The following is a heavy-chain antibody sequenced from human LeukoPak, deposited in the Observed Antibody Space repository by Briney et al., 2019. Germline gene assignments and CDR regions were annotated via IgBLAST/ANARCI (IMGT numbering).Heavy chain of an antibody. Sequence: PSETLPLTCTVSGGSLSRTGYCWGWIRQPPGKGLEWIGSIYHNGSTCNNPSLKSRVILSVDTSKNQFSLKLSSVTAADTAVYYCARHVGHDFWSGYRSVDPWGQGTLVTVSS. CDR2: IYHNGST. CDR3: ARHVGHDFWSGYRSVDP. V-gene: IGHV4-39*01. D-gene: IGHD3-3*01. CDR1: GGSLSRTGYC. J-gene: IGHJ5*02.